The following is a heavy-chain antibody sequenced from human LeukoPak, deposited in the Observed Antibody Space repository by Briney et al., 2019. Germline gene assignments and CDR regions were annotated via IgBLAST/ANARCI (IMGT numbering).Heavy chain of an antibody. CDR1: GGSISSYY. Sequence: SETLSLTCTVSGGSISSYYWSWIRQPPGKGLEWIGYIYYTGSTNYNPSLKSRVTISVDTSKNQFSLKLSSVTAADTAVYYCARSDYGSGSYYFDHWGQGTLVTVSS. V-gene: IGHV4-59*01. J-gene: IGHJ4*02. CDR2: IYYTGST. D-gene: IGHD3-10*01. CDR3: ARSDYGSGSYYFDH.